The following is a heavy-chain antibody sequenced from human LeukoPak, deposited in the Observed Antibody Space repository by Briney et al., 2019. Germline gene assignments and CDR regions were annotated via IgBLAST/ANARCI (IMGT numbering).Heavy chain of an antibody. J-gene: IGHJ6*02. CDR3: ARAGYFDWLLSPYGMDV. V-gene: IGHV1-69*04. CDR1: GGTSCSYA. Sequence: SVKVSCKASGGTSCSYAISWVRQAPGQGVEWMGRIIPILGVANYAQKLQGRVTITADKSTSTAYMELSSLRSEDTAVYYCARAGYFDWLLSPYGMDVWGQGTTVTVSS. CDR2: IIPILGVA. D-gene: IGHD3-9*01.